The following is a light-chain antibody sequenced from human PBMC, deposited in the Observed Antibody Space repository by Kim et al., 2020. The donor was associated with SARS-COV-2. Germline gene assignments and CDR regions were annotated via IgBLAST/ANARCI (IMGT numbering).Light chain of an antibody. CDR1: QDIRKY. CDR3: QQYENLYT. J-gene: IGKJ2*01. V-gene: IGKV1-33*01. Sequence: LSASVTDRVTITCQASQDIRKYLNWYQQKPGKTPKLLIYDASILGAGVPSRFSGSGSGTNFTLIISSLQAEDTATYYCQQYENLYTFGQGTKLEIK. CDR2: DAS.